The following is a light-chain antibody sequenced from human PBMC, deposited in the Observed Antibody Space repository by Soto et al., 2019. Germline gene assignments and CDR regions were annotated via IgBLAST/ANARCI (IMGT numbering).Light chain of an antibody. CDR3: QQRSNWLT. Sequence: EIVLTQSPATLSLSPGERATLSCRASQSVSTSLAWYQQKPGQAPRLLIYDASNRATGIPARFSGSGSGTDFTLTISSLDPEDLAVYYCQQRSNWLTFGGGPKVEIK. CDR1: QSVSTS. V-gene: IGKV3-11*01. CDR2: DAS. J-gene: IGKJ4*01.